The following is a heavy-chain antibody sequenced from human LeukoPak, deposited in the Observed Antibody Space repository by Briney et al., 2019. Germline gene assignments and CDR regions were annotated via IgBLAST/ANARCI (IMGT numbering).Heavy chain of an antibody. CDR2: IHHTGTT. CDR3: ARDVRNYDNSAYAYFDY. Sequence: PSETLSLTCTVSGVSISSFYWGWIRQPPGKGLEWIGYIHHTGTTKYNPSLKSRVTISIDTFRMQLSLNLRSVTAADTAVYYCARDVRNYDNSAYAYFDYWGQGSPVTVST. J-gene: IGHJ4*02. CDR1: GVSISSFY. V-gene: IGHV4-59*01. D-gene: IGHD3-22*01.